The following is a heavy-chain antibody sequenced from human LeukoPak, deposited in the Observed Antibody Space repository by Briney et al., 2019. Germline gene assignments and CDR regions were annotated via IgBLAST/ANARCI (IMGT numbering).Heavy chain of an antibody. Sequence: KPGGSLRLSCAASGFTFDDYAMHWVRQAPGKGLEWVSGISWNSGSIGYADSVKGRFTISRDNAKNSLYLQMNSLRAEDTAVYYCAKDGGSYFDYWGQGTLVTVSS. CDR1: GFTFDDYA. D-gene: IGHD1-26*01. J-gene: IGHJ4*02. V-gene: IGHV3-9*01. CDR3: AKDGGSYFDY. CDR2: ISWNSGSI.